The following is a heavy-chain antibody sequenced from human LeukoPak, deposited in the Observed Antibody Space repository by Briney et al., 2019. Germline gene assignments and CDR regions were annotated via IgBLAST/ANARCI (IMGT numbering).Heavy chain of an antibody. Sequence: GGSLRLACVASGFILRSHVMHWVRQSPGGGLEWVAALHADGSQIWYGDSVRGRFTISRDNSKNTLYLQMNSLRAEDTAVYYCAKGNYYFDSSGYFHFDYWGQGTLVTVSS. J-gene: IGHJ4*02. CDR1: GFILRSHV. CDR2: LHADGSQI. V-gene: IGHV3-30*02. D-gene: IGHD3-22*01. CDR3: AKGNYYFDSSGYFHFDY.